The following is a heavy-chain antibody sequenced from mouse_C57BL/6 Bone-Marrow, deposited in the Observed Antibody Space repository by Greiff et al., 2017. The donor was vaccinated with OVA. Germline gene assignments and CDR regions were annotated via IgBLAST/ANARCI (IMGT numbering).Heavy chain of an antibody. Sequence: EVHLVESGGGLVKPGGSLKLSCAASGFTFSSYAMSWVRQTPEKRLEWVATISDGGSYTYYQDNVKGRFTISRDKAKNTLYLQMSHLKSEDTAMDYYAREGADYWGQGTTLTVSS. J-gene: IGHJ2*01. CDR2: ISDGGSYT. CDR3: AREGADY. V-gene: IGHV5-4*01. CDR1: GFTFSSYA.